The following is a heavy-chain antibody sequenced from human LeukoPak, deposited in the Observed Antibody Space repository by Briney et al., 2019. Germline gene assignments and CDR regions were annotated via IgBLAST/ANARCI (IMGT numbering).Heavy chain of an antibody. V-gene: IGHV3-64*01. CDR3: ARDLSGGGLDY. CDR2: ISSNGGST. CDR1: GFTFSVSV. J-gene: IGHJ4*02. Sequence: GGSLRLSCAASGFTFSVSVMHWVRQAPGKGLEYVSVISSNGGSTSYANSVKGRFTISRDNSKNTLYLQMGSLGAEDTAVYYCARDLSGGGLDYWGQGTLVTVSS. D-gene: IGHD3-10*01.